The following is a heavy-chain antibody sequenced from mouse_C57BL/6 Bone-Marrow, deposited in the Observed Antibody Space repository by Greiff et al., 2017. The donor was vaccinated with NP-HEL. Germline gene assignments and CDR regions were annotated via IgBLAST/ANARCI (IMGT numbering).Heavy chain of an antibody. D-gene: IGHD2-10*01. Sequence: VQLQQPGAELVMPGASVKLSCKASGYTFTSYWMHWVKQRPGQGLEWIGEIDPSDSYTNYNQKFKGKSTLTVDKSSTTAYMQLSSLTSEDSAVYYCTRKPTFCTMCYWGQGTSVTVSS. J-gene: IGHJ4*01. CDR2: IDPSDSYT. CDR1: GYTFTSYW. V-gene: IGHV1-69*01. CDR3: TRKPTFCTMCY.